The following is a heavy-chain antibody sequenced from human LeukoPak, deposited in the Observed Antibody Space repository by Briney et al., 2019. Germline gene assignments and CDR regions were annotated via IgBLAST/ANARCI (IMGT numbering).Heavy chain of an antibody. D-gene: IGHD3-22*01. Sequence: ASVKVSCKASGYTFTGHYMHWVRQAPGQGLEWMGWINPNSGGTNYAQKFQGRVTMTRDTSINTAYMELSRLTSDDTAVYYCARDSGGYYYDRTGYIDDWGQGTLVTVSS. V-gene: IGHV1-2*02. CDR1: GYTFTGHY. CDR2: INPNSGGT. CDR3: ARDSGGYYYDRTGYIDD. J-gene: IGHJ4*02.